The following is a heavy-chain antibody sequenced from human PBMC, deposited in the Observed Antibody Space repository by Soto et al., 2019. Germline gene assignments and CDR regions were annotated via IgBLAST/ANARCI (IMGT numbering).Heavy chain of an antibody. CDR2: ISSYSNNV. D-gene: IGHD2-21*01. V-gene: IGHV3-48*01. CDR1: GFTFNMYS. J-gene: IGHJ3*02. CDR3: VRENYFCRGDCYDALDI. Sequence: QLVESGGGLVQPGGSLGLSCAASGFTFNMYSMNWVRQAPGKGLEWVSYISSYSNNVYYADSVKGRFTISRDNAKNSLYLQMNSLRAEDTAVYYCVRENYFCRGDCYDALDIWGQGTMVTVSS.